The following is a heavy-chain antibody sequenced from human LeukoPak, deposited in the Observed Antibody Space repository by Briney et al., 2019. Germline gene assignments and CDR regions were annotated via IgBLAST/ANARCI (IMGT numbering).Heavy chain of an antibody. CDR3: ASQPRTTLRFDY. V-gene: IGHV1-46*01. CDR1: GYTLTRYF. D-gene: IGHD1-1*01. J-gene: IGHJ4*02. CDR2: INPNGGST. Sequence: GASVKVSCKASGYTLTRYFIHWVRQAPGQGLEWMGIINPNGGSTSYPQKFQGRVTMTRDTSISTAYMELSRLRPDDTAVYYCASQPRTTLRFDYWGQGTLVTVSS.